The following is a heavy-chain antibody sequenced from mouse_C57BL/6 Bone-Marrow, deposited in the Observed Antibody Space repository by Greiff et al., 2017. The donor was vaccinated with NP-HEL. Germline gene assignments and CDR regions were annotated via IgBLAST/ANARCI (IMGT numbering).Heavy chain of an antibody. D-gene: IGHD1-1*01. J-gene: IGHJ3*01. CDR2: ISDGGSYT. CDR1: GFTFSSYA. Sequence: EVQLVESGGGLVKPGGSLKLSCAASGFTFSSYAMSWVRQTPEKRLEWVATISDGGSYTYYPDKVKGRVTISRDKAKNNLYLQMSHLTSEDTAMYYCAREKFVTTVVGGFAYWGQGTLVTVSA. V-gene: IGHV5-4*01. CDR3: AREKFVTTVVGGFAY.